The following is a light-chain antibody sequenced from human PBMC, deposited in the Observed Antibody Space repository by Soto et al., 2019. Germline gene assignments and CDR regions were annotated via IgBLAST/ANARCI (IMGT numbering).Light chain of an antibody. V-gene: IGKV1-39*01. J-gene: IGKJ4*01. CDR1: QSISSY. CDR2: AAS. Sequence: IQITHSPSSLSASLGDRVTITCTASQSISSYLDWYQQKPGKAAKLLIYAASSLQSGVPSRFSGSGSGTDFTLTISSLQPEDFATYYCQQSYSTLTFGGGTKVDIK. CDR3: QQSYSTLT.